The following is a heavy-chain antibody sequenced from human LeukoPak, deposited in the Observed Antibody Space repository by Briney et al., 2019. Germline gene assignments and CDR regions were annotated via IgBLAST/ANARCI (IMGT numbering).Heavy chain of an antibody. CDR2: INHSGST. V-gene: IGHV4-34*01. Sequence: SETLSLTCAVYGGSFSGYYWSWIRQPPGKGLEWIGGINHSGSTNYNPSLKSRVTISVDTSKKQFSLKLRSVTAADTAVYYCARVSGYDWESFYDYWGQGTLVTVSS. CDR1: GGSFSGYY. J-gene: IGHJ4*02. D-gene: IGHD5-12*01. CDR3: ARVSGYDWESFYDY.